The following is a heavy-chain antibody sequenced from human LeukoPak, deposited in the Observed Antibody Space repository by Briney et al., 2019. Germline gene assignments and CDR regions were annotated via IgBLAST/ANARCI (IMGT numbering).Heavy chain of an antibody. V-gene: IGHV3-30*04. CDR2: ISYDGSNK. Sequence: GGSLRLSCAASGFTFSSYAMHWVRQAPGKWLEWVAVISYDGSNKYYAHSVKGRFTISIDNSKNTLYLQMNSLRAEDTAVYYCARRFSSSTLDSWGPGTLVTVSS. D-gene: IGHD6-6*01. CDR1: GFTFSSYA. J-gene: IGHJ4*02. CDR3: ARRFSSSTLDS.